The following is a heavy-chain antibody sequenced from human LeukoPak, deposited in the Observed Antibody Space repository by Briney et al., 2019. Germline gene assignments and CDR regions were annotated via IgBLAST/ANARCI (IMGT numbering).Heavy chain of an antibody. D-gene: IGHD3-16*02. CDR2: ISSSSSYI. J-gene: IGHJ4*02. CDR1: GFTFSSYS. CDR3: ARDLGPVYYDYIWGSYRYGIFDY. V-gene: IGHV3-21*01. Sequence: GGSLRLSCAASGFTFSSYSMNWVRQAPGKGLEWASSISSSSSYIYYADSVKGRFTISRDNAKNSLYLQMNSLRAEDTAVYYCARDLGPVYYDYIWGSYRYGIFDYWGQGTLVTVSS.